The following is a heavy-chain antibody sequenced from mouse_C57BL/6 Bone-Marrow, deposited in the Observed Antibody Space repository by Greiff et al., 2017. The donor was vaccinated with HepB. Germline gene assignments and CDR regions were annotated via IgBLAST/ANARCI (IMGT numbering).Heavy chain of an antibody. CDR3: SRYHYGSSYGAMDY. V-gene: IGHV5-17*01. Sequence: EVKLVESGGGLVKPGGSLKLSCAASGFTFSDYGMHWVRQAPEKGLEWVAYISSGSSTTYYADTVKGRFTISRDNAKNTLFLQMTSLRSEDTALYYCSRYHYGSSYGAMDYWGQGTSVTVSS. D-gene: IGHD1-1*01. J-gene: IGHJ4*01. CDR1: GFTFSDYG. CDR2: ISSGSSTT.